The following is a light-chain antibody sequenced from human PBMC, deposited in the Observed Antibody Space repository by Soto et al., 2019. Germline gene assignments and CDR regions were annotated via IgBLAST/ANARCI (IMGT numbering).Light chain of an antibody. CDR2: WAS. CDR3: QQYSSTPIT. V-gene: IGKV4-1*01. Sequence: DIVMTQSPDSLAVSLGERATINCKSSQGVLFSSNNKNYLAWYQQKPGQPPKLLIYWASTRESGVPDRFSGSGSGTDFTLTISSLQAEDVAVYFCQQYSSTPITFGGGTKVEVK. CDR1: QGVLFSSNNKNY. J-gene: IGKJ4*01.